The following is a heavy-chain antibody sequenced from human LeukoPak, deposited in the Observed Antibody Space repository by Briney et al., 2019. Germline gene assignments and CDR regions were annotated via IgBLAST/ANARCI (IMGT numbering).Heavy chain of an antibody. CDR3: VRDNSRNSRGWWFDP. V-gene: IGHV1-46*03. D-gene: IGHD2/OR15-2a*01. CDR1: GYTLTELS. Sequence: GASVKVSCKVSGYTLTELSMHWVRQAPRKGLEWMGIINPSGTSTNYAQKFRRRVTMTRDTTTSTVYMELSSVRSEDTAVYYCVRDNSRNSRGWWFDPWGQGTLVTVSS. CDR2: INPSGTST. J-gene: IGHJ5*02.